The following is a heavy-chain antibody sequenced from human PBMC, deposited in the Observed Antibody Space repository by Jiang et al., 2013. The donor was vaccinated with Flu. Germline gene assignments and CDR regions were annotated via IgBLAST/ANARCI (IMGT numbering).Heavy chain of an antibody. D-gene: IGHD3-22*01. Sequence: TYYADSVKGRFTISRDNSKNTLYLQMSSLRAEDTAVYYCVGYYPSFDYWGQGTLVTVSS. CDR3: VGYYPSFDY. J-gene: IGHJ4*02. V-gene: IGHV3-64D*06. CDR2: T.